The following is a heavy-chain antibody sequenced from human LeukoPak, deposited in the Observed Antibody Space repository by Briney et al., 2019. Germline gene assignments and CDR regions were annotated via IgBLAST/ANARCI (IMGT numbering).Heavy chain of an antibody. D-gene: IGHD3-16*01. CDR2: IIPIFGTA. J-gene: IGHJ4*02. Sequence: SVKVSCKASGGTFSSYAISWVPQAPGHGLEWMGGIIPIFGTANYAQKFQGRVTITADESTSTAYMELSGLISEDTAVYYCASSIMISDFGFLIAAFDYWGQGALVTVSS. V-gene: IGHV1-69*13. CDR1: GGTFSSYA. CDR3: ASSIMISDFGFLIAAFDY.